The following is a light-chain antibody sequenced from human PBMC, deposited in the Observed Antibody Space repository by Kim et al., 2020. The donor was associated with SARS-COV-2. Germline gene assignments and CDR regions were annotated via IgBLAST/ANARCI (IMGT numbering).Light chain of an antibody. J-gene: IGLJ1*01. CDR1: SSHVGLYNY. CDR2: DVS. V-gene: IGLV2-14*03. Sequence: GQSITLSCTGTSSHVGLYNYVSWYQQHPGKAPRLIIFDVSNRPSGASDHCSGSESGNTASLTISGLQAEDEADYYCSSYTSSSTLVFGTGTKVTVL. CDR3: SSYTSSSTLV.